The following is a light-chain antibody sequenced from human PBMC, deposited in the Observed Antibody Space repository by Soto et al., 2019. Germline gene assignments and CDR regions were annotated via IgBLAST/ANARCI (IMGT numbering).Light chain of an antibody. V-gene: IGKV3-11*01. J-gene: IGKJ4*01. Sequence: EIVLTQSPATLSLSPGERATLSCRASQSVNSYLAWYQQKPGQAPRLLVYDASSRATGIPARFGGSGSGTDFTLTISSLEPEDFAVYYCQQRSSWPLTFGGGTKVEIK. CDR1: QSVNSY. CDR3: QQRSSWPLT. CDR2: DAS.